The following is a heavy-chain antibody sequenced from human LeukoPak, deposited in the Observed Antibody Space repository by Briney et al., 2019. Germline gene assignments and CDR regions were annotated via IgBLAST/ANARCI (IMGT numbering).Heavy chain of an antibody. Sequence: ASVKVSCKASGYTFTGYYMHWVRQAPGKGLEWMGWINPNSGGTNYAQKFQGRVTMTRDTSISTAYMELSRLRSDGTAVYYCARPYGSGSYHHFDYWGQGTLVTVSS. J-gene: IGHJ4*02. CDR3: ARPYGSGSYHHFDY. CDR1: GYTFTGYY. V-gene: IGHV1-2*02. CDR2: INPNSGGT. D-gene: IGHD3-10*01.